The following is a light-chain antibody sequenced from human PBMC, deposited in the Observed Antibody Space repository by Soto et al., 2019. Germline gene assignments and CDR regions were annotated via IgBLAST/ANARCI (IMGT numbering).Light chain of an antibody. V-gene: IGKV1-39*01. CDR3: QQYNDWPQT. J-gene: IGKJ1*01. CDR2: AAS. CDR1: QSISSY. Sequence: IQMTQSPSSLSASVGDRVTITCRASQSISSYLNWYQQKPGKAPKLPIYAASSLQSGVPSRFSCSGSGTDVTLTISSLQSEDFAVYYCQQYNDWPQTLGQGTKVDIK.